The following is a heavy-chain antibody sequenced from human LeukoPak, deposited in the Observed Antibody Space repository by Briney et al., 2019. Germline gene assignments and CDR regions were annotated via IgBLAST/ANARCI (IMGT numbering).Heavy chain of an antibody. V-gene: IGHV1-2*02. D-gene: IGHD3-16*01. Sequence: VASVKVSCKASGYTFTGYYMHWVRQAPGQGLEWMGWINPNSGGTNYAQKFQGRVTMTRDTSISTAYMELSRLRSDDTAVYYCARDVNYGGPYYYYGMDVWGQGTTVTVSS. CDR2: INPNSGGT. J-gene: IGHJ6*02. CDR3: ARDVNYGGPYYYYGMDV. CDR1: GYTFTGYY.